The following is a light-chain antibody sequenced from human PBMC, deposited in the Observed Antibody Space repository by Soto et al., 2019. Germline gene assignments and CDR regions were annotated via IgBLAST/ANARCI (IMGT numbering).Light chain of an antibody. CDR2: AVS. Sequence: QSALPQPASGSGSPGQSIPISCTGTSSDVGGFLYASWFQQHPGKAPKLMIYAVSNRPSGISNRFSGSKSGNTASLTISGLQAEDEADYYSSSYSSSSTRVVFGGGTQLTVL. J-gene: IGLJ2*01. CDR3: SSYSSSSTRVV. CDR1: SSDVGGFLY. V-gene: IGLV2-14*01.